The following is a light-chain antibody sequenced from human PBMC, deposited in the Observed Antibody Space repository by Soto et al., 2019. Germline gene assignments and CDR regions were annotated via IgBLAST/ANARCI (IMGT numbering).Light chain of an antibody. CDR3: QQYHKWPPIT. V-gene: IGKV3-15*01. CDR2: DAS. CDR1: QTVSSN. Sequence: ELVMTQSPATLSVSPGERSTLSFSSSQTVSSNLAWFQQRPGQAPRLLIYDASTRATGVTARFRGGGSGTEFTLTISSLQSEDSAVYYCQQYHKWPPITFGQGTRLEIK. J-gene: IGKJ5*01.